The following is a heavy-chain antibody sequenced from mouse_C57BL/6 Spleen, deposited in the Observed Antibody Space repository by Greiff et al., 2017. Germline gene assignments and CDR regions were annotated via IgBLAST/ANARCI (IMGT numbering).Heavy chain of an antibody. CDR3: ARGGDYGSSYDWYFDV. J-gene: IGHJ1*03. Sequence: VQLKQSGPELVKPGASVKISCKASGYSFTDYNMNWVKQSNGKSLEWIGVINPNYGTTSYNQKFKGKATLTVDQSSSTAYMQLNSLTSEDSAVYYCARGGDYGSSYDWYFDVWGTGTTVTVSS. CDR1: GYSFTDYN. V-gene: IGHV1-39*01. D-gene: IGHD1-1*01. CDR2: INPNYGTT.